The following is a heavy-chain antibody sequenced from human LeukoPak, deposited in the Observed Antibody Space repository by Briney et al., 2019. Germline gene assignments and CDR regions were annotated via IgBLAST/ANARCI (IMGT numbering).Heavy chain of an antibody. J-gene: IGHJ5*02. V-gene: IGHV5-10-1*01. D-gene: IGHD3-22*01. CDR1: GYSFTSYW. CDR3: ARRQYDSYNWFDP. CDR2: IDPSDSYT. Sequence: ESLKISCKGSGYSFTSYWISWVRQMPGKGLEWMGRIDPSDSYTNYSPSFQGHVTISADKSISTAYLQWSSLKASDTAMYYCARRQYDSYNWFDPWGQGTLVTVSS.